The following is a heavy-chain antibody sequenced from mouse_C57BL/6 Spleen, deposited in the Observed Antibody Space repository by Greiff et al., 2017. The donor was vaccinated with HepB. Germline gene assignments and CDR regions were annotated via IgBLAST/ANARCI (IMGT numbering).Heavy chain of an antibody. CDR2: IYPGSGST. CDR1: GYTFTSYW. V-gene: IGHV1-55*01. J-gene: IGHJ4*01. CDR3: ARGGASYAMDY. Sequence: QVQLQQPGAELVKPGASVKMSCKASGYTFTSYWITWVKQRPGQGLEWIGDIYPGSGSTNYNGKFKGKATLTADKSSSTAYMQLSSLTSEDSAVYFCARGGASYAMDYWGQGTSVTVSS.